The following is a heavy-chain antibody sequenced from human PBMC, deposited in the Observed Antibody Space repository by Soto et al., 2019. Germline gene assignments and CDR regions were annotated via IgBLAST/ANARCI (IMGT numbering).Heavy chain of an antibody. V-gene: IGHV4-30-2*01. D-gene: IGHD2-8*01. CDR2: ISHSGST. CDR1: GGSIISRRHS. J-gene: IGHJ4*02. CDR3: QREGQCPFDVCYGKQYEH. Sequence: SETLSLTCAVSGGSIISRRHSWSWIRQPPGKGLEWIGYISHSGSTSYNPSLKSRVTISVDRSKNQFSLSLNSVTAADTAVYYRQREGQCPFDVCYGKQYEHWGQGLL.